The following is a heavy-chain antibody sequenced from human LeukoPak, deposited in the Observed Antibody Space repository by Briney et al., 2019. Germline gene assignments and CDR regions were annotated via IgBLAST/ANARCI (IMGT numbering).Heavy chain of an antibody. CDR2: INPNSGGT. CDR1: GYTFTGYY. CDR3: ARTPETNLYSSSWYGWFDP. Sequence: ASVKVSCKASGYTFTGYYMHWVRQAPGQGLEWMGWINPNSGGTNYAQKFQGWVTMTRDTSISTAYMELSRLRSDDTAVYYCARTPETNLYSSSWYGWFDPWGQGTLVTVSS. V-gene: IGHV1-2*04. J-gene: IGHJ5*02. D-gene: IGHD6-13*01.